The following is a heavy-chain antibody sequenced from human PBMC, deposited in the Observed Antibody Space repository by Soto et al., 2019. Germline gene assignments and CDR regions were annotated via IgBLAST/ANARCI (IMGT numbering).Heavy chain of an antibody. D-gene: IGHD1-26*01. CDR1: GGSISSSSYY. CDR3: ARRWELLHWFDP. V-gene: IGHV4-39*01. Sequence: QLQLQESGPGLVKPSETLSLTCTVSGGSISSSSYYWGWIRQPPGKGLEWIGSIYYSGSTYYNPSLKSRVTISVDTSKNQFSLKLSSVTAADTAVYYCARRWELLHWFDPWGQGTLVTVSS. CDR2: IYYSGST. J-gene: IGHJ5*02.